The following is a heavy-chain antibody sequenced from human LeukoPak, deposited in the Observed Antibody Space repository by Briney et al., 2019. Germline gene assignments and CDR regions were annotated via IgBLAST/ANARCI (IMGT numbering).Heavy chain of an antibody. Sequence: GRSLRLSCTASGFSFSGHWMHWARQLPGKGLVWVSRISPTGSTTSYADSVKGRFTISRDNPKNTLYVQMNSLRAEDTAVYYCARGRGADYGGNSGYFDYWGQGTLVTVSS. J-gene: IGHJ4*02. CDR3: ARGRGADYGGNSGYFDY. D-gene: IGHD4-23*01. V-gene: IGHV3-74*01. CDR2: ISPTGSTT. CDR1: GFSFSGHW.